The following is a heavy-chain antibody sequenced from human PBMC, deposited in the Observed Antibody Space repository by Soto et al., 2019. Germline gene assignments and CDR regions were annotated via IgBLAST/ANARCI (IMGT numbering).Heavy chain of an antibody. D-gene: IGHD3-22*01. Sequence: GGSLRLSCAASGFTFSSYAMSWVRQAPGKGLEWVSAISGSGGSTYYADSVKGRFTISRDNSKNTLYLQMNSLRAEDTAVYYCANTGTSGYLYYYYYGMDVWGQGTTVTVS. V-gene: IGHV3-23*01. J-gene: IGHJ6*02. CDR1: GFTFSSYA. CDR3: ANTGTSGYLYYYYYGMDV. CDR2: ISGSGGST.